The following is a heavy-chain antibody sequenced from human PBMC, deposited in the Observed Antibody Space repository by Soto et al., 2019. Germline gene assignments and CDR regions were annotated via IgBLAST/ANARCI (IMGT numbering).Heavy chain of an antibody. CDR3: ARDVTWRLDS. CDR2: ISTNSGNT. CDR1: GYTFTTSG. V-gene: IGHV1-18*01. J-gene: IGHJ4*02. Sequence: QVQLVQSGAEVKKPGASVKVACRASGYTFTTSGISWARQTPGQGLEWMAWISTNSGNTNYAQNPQGRDTMTTETSTSTAYMELRSLRSDDTAVYFCARDVTWRLDSWCQGTLVSVSS.